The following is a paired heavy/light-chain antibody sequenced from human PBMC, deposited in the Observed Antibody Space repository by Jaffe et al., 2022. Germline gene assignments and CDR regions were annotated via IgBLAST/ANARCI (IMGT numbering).Heavy chain of an antibody. J-gene: IGHJ6*03. CDR3: ARSVEYSSSWYFYYYYMDV. CDR1: GFNFNDAW. CDR2: IASKADGATT. V-gene: IGHV3-15*04. D-gene: IGHD6-13*01. Sequence: EVQLVESGGGVVKPGGSLKLSCVASGFNFNDAWLSWVRQVPGKGQEWIGRIASKADGATTHYAESVKGRFTISRDDSKNTVDLQMNSLRIEDTAVYYCARSVEYSSSWYFYYYYMDVWGKGTAVAVSS.
Light chain of an antibody. CDR1: QDINNY. Sequence: DIQLTQSPSFLSASLGDRVTITCRASQDINNYLAWYQQKPGQAPKLLIYGASTLQSGVPSRFSGSGSETEFTLTISSLQPEDFATYFCQQLNSYPRVTFGQGTRLEIK. CDR2: GAS. J-gene: IGKJ5*01. CDR3: QQLNSYPRVT. V-gene: IGKV1-9*01.